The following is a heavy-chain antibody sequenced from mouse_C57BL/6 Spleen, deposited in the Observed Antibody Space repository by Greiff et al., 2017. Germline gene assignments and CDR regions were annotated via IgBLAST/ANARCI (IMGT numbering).Heavy chain of an antibody. V-gene: IGHV1-80*01. CDR3: ARARDGSYGGYYFVY. J-gene: IGHJ2*01. D-gene: IGHD2-3*01. CDR2: IYPGDGDT. Sequence: VQLQQSGAELVKPGASVKISCKASGYAFSSYWMNWVKQRPGKVLEWIGQIYPGDGDTNYNGKFKGKATLTADKSSSTAYMQLSSRTSEDSAVYFCARARDGSYGGYYFVYWGQGTTRTVSS. CDR1: GYAFSSYW.